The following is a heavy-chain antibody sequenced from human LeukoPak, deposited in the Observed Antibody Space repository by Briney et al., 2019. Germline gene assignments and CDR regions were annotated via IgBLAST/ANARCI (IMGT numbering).Heavy chain of an antibody. Sequence: GGSLRLSCAVSGFSVSSNYMSWVRQAPGKGLEWVSVIYSGGGIYYADSVKGRFTSSRDSSKNMMYLQLNCLRVEDTAVYFCARDSHRGFGGQGALVTVSS. J-gene: IGHJ4*02. CDR1: GFSVSSNY. D-gene: IGHD3-3*01. CDR3: ARDSHRGF. CDR2: IYSGGGI. V-gene: IGHV3-66*01.